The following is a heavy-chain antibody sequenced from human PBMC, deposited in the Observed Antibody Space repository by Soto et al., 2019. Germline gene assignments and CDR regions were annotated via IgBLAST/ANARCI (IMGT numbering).Heavy chain of an antibody. CDR2: ISYDGSNK. D-gene: IGHD6-6*01. J-gene: IGHJ6*02. CDR1: GFTFSSYG. CDR3: AKDEYSSSSLELYYYYYGMDV. Sequence: GGSLRLSCAASGFTFSSYGMHWVRQAPGKGLEWVAVISYDGSNKYYADSVKGRFTISRDSSKNTLYLQMNSLRAEDTAVYYCAKDEYSSSSLELYYYYYGMDVWGQGTTVTVSS. V-gene: IGHV3-30*18.